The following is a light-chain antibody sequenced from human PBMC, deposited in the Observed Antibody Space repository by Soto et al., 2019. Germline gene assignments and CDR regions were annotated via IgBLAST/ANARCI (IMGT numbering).Light chain of an antibody. Sequence: EIAMTQIAPSLSVTPGQPATLSCRASQSVRSSYLAWYQQKPGQAPRLLIYGASSRATGIPDRISGSGSGTDFTLTISRLEPEDFAVYYCQQYGSSGTFGQGTKV. V-gene: IGKV3-20*01. CDR3: QQYGSSGT. CDR2: GAS. J-gene: IGKJ1*01. CDR1: QSVRSSY.